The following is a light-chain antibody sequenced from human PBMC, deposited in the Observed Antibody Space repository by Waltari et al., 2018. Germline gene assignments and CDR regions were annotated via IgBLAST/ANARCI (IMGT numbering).Light chain of an antibody. CDR1: QSINSN. CDR2: GAS. J-gene: IGKJ3*01. CDR3: QQYHRWPPVT. V-gene: IGKV3-15*01. Sequence: EIVMTQSPATLSVSPGERATLSCRASQSINSNLAWYQQKPGQAPRRLIYGASTRATGIPARFSGSGSGTDFTFTISSLQSEDFAVYYCQQYHRWPPVTFGPGTKVDI.